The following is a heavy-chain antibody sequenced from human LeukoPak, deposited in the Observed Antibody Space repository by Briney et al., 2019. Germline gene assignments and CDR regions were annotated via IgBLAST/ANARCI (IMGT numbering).Heavy chain of an antibody. CDR1: GDAITGSSYY. V-gene: IGHV4-39*01. CDR3: ARQYYDNTGYYYFDY. Sequence: SETLSLTCSVSGDAITGSSYYWGWIRQPPGKGLEWIGSMYYSGSTYSNPSLKSRVTMSPDTSKNQFSLKLSSVSAADTAVYYCARQYYDNTGYYYFDYWGQGTLVTVSS. D-gene: IGHD3-22*01. J-gene: IGHJ4*02. CDR2: MYYSGST.